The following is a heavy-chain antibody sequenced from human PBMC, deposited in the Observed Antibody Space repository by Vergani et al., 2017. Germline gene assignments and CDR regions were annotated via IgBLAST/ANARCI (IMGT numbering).Heavy chain of an antibody. CDR1: GYTFTSYY. V-gene: IGHV1-18*04. Sequence: QVQLVQSGAEVKKPGASVKVSCKASGYTFTSYYMHWVRQAPGQGLEWMGWISAYNGNTNYAQKLQGRVTMTTDTSTSTAYMELRSLRSDDTAVYYCARGYCTNGVCYTEAYYFDYWGQGTLVTVSS. CDR3: ARGYCTNGVCYTEAYYFDY. D-gene: IGHD2-8*01. CDR2: ISAYNGNT. J-gene: IGHJ4*02.